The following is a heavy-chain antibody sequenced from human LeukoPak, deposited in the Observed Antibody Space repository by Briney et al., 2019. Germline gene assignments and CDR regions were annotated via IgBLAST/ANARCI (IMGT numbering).Heavy chain of an antibody. D-gene: IGHD2-2*01. V-gene: IGHV3-23*01. CDR3: PKNRIVVVPAAADY. J-gene: IGHJ4*02. CDR1: GFTFSSYA. CDR2: ISGSGGST. Sequence: PGGSLRLSCAASGFTFSSYAMSWVRQAPGKGLEWVSAISGSGGSTYYADSVKGRFTISRDNSKNTLYLQMNSLRAEDTAVYYCPKNRIVVVPAAADYWGQGTLVTVSS.